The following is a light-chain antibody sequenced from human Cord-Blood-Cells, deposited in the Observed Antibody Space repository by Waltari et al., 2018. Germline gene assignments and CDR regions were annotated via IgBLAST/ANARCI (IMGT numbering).Light chain of an antibody. CDR2: WAS. Sequence: DIVMTQSPDSLAVSLGERATINCKSSQSVLYSSNNKNYLAWYQQKPGHPPKLLIYWASTRETGVPYRFSGSGSGTDFTLTISSLQAEDVAVYYCQQYYSTPFTFGPGTKVDIK. V-gene: IGKV4-1*01. CDR3: QQYYSTPFT. J-gene: IGKJ3*01. CDR1: QSVLYSSNNKNY.